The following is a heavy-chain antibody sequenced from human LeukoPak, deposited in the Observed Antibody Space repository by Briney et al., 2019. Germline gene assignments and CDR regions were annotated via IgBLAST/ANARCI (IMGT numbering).Heavy chain of an antibody. CDR2: INPNSGGT. J-gene: IGHJ4*02. Sequence: ASVKVSCKASGYTFTGYYMRWVRQAPGQGLEWMGWINPNSGGTNYAQKFQGRVTMTRDTSISTAYMELSRLRSDDTAVYYCARVLIHSSGWSDFDYWGQGTLVTVSS. V-gene: IGHV1-2*02. CDR1: GYTFTGYY. CDR3: ARVLIHSSGWSDFDY. D-gene: IGHD6-19*01.